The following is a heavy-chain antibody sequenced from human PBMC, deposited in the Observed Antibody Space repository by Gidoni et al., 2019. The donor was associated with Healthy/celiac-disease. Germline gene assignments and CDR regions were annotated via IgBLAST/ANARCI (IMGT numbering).Heavy chain of an antibody. Sequence: QMQLQQRGAGLLKPAETLSLTCAVYAGSFSGYYWSWIRQPPGKGLEWIGEINHSGSTNYNPSLKSRVTISVDTSKNQFSLKLSSVTAADTAVYYCATRPEEVLYQGVYFDYWGQGTLVTVSS. V-gene: IGHV4-34*01. CDR2: INHSGST. D-gene: IGHD2-8*01. CDR3: ATRPEEVLYQGVYFDY. J-gene: IGHJ4*02. CDR1: AGSFSGYY.